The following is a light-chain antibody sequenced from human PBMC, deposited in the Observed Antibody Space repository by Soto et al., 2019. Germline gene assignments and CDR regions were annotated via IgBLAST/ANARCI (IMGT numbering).Light chain of an antibody. CDR1: SSDVGNYNL. CDR3: CSYATTNTFV. J-gene: IGLJ2*01. CDR2: EVS. Sequence: QSALTQPASVSGSPGQSITISCTGTSSDVGNYNLVSWYQQHPGKAPKVMIFEVSKRPSGVSNRFSGSKSGSTASLTVSGLQAEYEADYYCCSYATTNTFVFGGGTKVTVL. V-gene: IGLV2-23*02.